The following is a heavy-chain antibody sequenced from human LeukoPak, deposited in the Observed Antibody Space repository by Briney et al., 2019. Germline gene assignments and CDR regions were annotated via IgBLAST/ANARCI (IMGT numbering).Heavy chain of an antibody. CDR3: TKDLPGPHYGFRGAPSDTRTR. CDR2: ISVIGGTT. CDR1: GFTFNNYA. J-gene: IGHJ4*02. D-gene: IGHD3-3*01. Sequence: GGSLRLSCAASGFTFNNYAMSWVRQAPGKGLEWVSEISVIGGTTYYADSVKGRLTISRDNSKNTLYLQMNSMIAHDTAVYYCTKDLPGPHYGFRGAPSDTRTRWGPGNLVTVSP. V-gene: IGHV3-23*01.